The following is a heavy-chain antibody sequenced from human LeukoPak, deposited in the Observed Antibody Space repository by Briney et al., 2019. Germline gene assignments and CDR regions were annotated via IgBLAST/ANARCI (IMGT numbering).Heavy chain of an antibody. CDR3: ATATGWWLQSGFDY. V-gene: IGHV4-31*03. CDR1: GDSISRGGYY. CDR2: IYYSGST. D-gene: IGHD5-24*01. J-gene: IGHJ4*02. Sequence: SETLSLTCTVSGDSISRGGYYWSWIRQHPGKGLEWIGYIYYSGSTYYNPSLKSRVFIAVDTFENQFSLKLRSVTAADTAVYYCATATGWWLQSGFDYWGQGTLVTVSS.